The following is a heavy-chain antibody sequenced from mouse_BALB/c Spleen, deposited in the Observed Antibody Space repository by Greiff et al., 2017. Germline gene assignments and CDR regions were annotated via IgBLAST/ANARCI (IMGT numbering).Heavy chain of an antibody. V-gene: IGHV5-17*02. CDR1: GFTFSSFG. CDR3: ARWDYYGSSFDY. D-gene: IGHD1-1*01. Sequence: EVKLMESGGGLVQPGGSRKLSCAASGFTFSSFGMHWVRQAPEKGLEWVAYISSGSSTIYYADTVKGRFTISRDNPKNTLFLQMTSLRSEDTAMYYCARWDYYGSSFDYWGQGTTLTVSS. J-gene: IGHJ2*01. CDR2: ISSGSSTI.